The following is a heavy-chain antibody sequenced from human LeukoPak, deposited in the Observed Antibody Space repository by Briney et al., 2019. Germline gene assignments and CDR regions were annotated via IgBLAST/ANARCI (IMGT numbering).Heavy chain of an antibody. J-gene: IGHJ4*02. V-gene: IGHV4-39*07. CDR1: GGSISSSSYY. D-gene: IGHD1-7*01. CDR3: ARKQTGTMYDV. CDR2: FSSGGSA. Sequence: SETLSLTCIVPGGSISSSSYYWAWIRQSPGKGLEWIGTFSSGGSAYYNPSLMSRVSISKDTSDNQFSLRLYSVTAADTAVYYCARKQTGTMYDVWGQGTQVTVSS.